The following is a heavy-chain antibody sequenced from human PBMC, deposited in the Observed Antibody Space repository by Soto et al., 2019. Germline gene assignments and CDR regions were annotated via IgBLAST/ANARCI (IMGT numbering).Heavy chain of an antibody. J-gene: IGHJ4*02. CDR2: IIPIFGTA. Sequence: QVQLVQSGAEVKKPGSSVKVSCKASGGTFSSYAISWVQQAPGQGLEWMGGIIPIFGTANYAQKFQGRVTITADEYTSTAYMELSSLRSEDTAVYYCAREGASGSHIGYWGQGTLVTVSS. CDR3: AREGASGSHIGY. CDR1: GGTFSSYA. V-gene: IGHV1-69*01. D-gene: IGHD3-22*01.